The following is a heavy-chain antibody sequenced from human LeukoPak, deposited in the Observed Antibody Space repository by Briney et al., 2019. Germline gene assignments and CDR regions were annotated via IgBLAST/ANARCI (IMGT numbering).Heavy chain of an antibody. CDR3: ARVHYSSAGNYNMDV. D-gene: IGHD3-10*01. CDR2: ISPDDKTI. J-gene: IGHJ6*03. CDR1: GFTFNHYY. Sequence: GGSLRLSCAASGFTFNHYYMSWIRQAPGKGLEWVSYISPDDKTINYGDSLRGRFSVSRDNARNSLSLQMNSLRAEDTALYYCARVHYSSAGNYNMDVWGKGTAVTVSS. V-gene: IGHV3-11*04.